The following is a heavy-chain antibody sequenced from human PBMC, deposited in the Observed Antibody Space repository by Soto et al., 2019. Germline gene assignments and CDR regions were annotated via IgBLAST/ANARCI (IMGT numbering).Heavy chain of an antibody. CDR3: TTVSVVQYYYGMDV. CDR1: GFTFNGSA. CDR2: IRSKANSYAT. J-gene: IGHJ6*02. Sequence: GGSLRLSCAACGFTFNGSAMHWVRQASGKGLEWVGRIRSKANSYATAYAASVKGRFTISRDDSKNTAYLQMNSLKTEDTAVYYCTTVSVVQYYYGMDVWGQGTTVTVSS. V-gene: IGHV3-73*01. D-gene: IGHD2-15*01.